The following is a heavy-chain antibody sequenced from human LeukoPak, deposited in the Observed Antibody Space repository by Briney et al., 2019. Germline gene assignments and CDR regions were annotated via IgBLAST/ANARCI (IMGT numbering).Heavy chain of an antibody. D-gene: IGHD3-22*01. V-gene: IGHV3-23*01. CDR3: VKDFWPARDGGGYYSPFEY. Sequence: PGGSLRLSCAASGFTFSNYAMNWVRQAPGKGLEWVSGISANGDTTYYVYSVRGRFTISRDNSKNSVFLQMNSLRDADTAVYYCVKDFWPARDGGGYYSPFEYWGEGTLVTVSS. CDR1: GFTFSNYA. J-gene: IGHJ4*02. CDR2: ISANGDTT.